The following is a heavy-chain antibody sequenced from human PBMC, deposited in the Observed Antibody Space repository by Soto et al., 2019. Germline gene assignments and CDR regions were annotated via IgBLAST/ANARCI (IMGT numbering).Heavy chain of an antibody. CDR3: AKGRPPFDL. V-gene: IGHV3-23*01. D-gene: IGHD6-6*01. CDR1: QFTFSYYA. Sequence: EVQLLESGGGLVQPGGSLRLSCAASQFTFSYYAMGWVRQAPGKGLEWVSLISVAGGSTNYADSVKGRFAISRDNSENTLYLQMNSLSAEDTAVYYCAKGRPPFDLWGRGTLVIVSS. CDR2: ISVAGGST. J-gene: IGHJ2*01.